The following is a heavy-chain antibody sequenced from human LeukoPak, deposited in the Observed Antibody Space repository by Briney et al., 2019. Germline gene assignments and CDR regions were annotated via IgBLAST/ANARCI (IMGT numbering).Heavy chain of an antibody. J-gene: IGHJ3*02. CDR1: GGSISSYY. V-gene: IGHV4-39*07. CDR2: IYYSGST. D-gene: IGHD3-9*01. CDR3: ARAQSFDWLFSWCHAFDI. Sequence: SETLSLTCTVSGGSISSYYWGWIRQPPGKGLEWIGSIYYSGSTYYNPSLKSRVTISVDTSKNQFSLKLSSVTAADTAVYYCARAQSFDWLFSWCHAFDIWGQGTMVTVSS.